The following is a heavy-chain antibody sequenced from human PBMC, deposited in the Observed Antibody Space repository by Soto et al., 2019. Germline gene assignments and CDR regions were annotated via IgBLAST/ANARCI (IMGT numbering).Heavy chain of an antibody. Sequence: SETLSLTCAVYGGSFSGYYWSWIRQPPGKGLEWIGEINHSGSTNYNPSLKSRVTISVDTSKNQFSLKLSSVTAADTAVYYCARLSGSYPSDAFDIWGQGTMVTVSS. CDR2: INHSGST. D-gene: IGHD1-26*01. J-gene: IGHJ3*02. CDR3: ARLSGSYPSDAFDI. CDR1: GGSFSGYY. V-gene: IGHV4-34*01.